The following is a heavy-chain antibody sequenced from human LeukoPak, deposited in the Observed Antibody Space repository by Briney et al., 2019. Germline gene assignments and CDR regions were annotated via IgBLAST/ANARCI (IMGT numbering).Heavy chain of an antibody. CDR1: GDSVSSNSAA. D-gene: IGHD2-2*01. CDR3: ARDIVVVPAPRARFDY. CDR2: TYYRSKWYN. V-gene: IGHV6-1*01. J-gene: IGHJ4*02. Sequence: SQTLSLTCAISGDSVSSNSAAWNWIRQSPSRGLEWLGRTYYRSKWYNDYAVSVKSRITINPGTSKNQFSLQLNSVTPEDTAVYYCARDIVVVPAPRARFDYWGQGTLVTVSS.